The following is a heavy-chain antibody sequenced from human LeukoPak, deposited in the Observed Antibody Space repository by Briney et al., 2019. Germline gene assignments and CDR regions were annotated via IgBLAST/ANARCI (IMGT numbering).Heavy chain of an antibody. Sequence: ASVKVSCKASGYIFTSYGISWVRQAPGQGLEWMGWISAYNGNTNYAQKLQGRVTMTTDTSTSTAYMELRSLRSDDTAVYYCARVRRAAGPTAYYYYGMDVWGQGTTVTVSS. CDR3: ARVRRAAGPTAYYYYGMDV. D-gene: IGHD6-13*01. J-gene: IGHJ6*02. CDR2: ISAYNGNT. V-gene: IGHV1-18*01. CDR1: GYIFTSYG.